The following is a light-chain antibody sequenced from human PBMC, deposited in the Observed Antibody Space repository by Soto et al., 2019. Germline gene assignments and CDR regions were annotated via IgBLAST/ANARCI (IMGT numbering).Light chain of an antibody. CDR2: YIS. J-gene: IGKJ1*01. V-gene: IGKV3D-15*01. CDR3: QQHNQWPIT. CDR1: QYINTR. Sequence: EIVLTQSPATLSSFPGDRVTLSCRASQYINTRLAWYQQKPGQAPRLLIYYISTRATGIPARFSGSGSGTEFTLTINSLQSEDSAVYYCQQHNQWPITFGQGTKVDI.